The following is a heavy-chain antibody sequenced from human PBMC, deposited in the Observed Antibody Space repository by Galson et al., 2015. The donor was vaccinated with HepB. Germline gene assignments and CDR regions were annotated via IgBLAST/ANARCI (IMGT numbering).Heavy chain of an antibody. J-gene: IGHJ4*02. Sequence: SLRLSCAASGLTLNRYNMNWVRQAPGKGLEWVSSISSGSSYIYYADSVKGRFTISRDNAKNSLYLQMNSLRAEDTAVYYCARDSHRGGYVCYFDYWGQGTLVTVSS. CDR2: ISSGSSYI. CDR3: ARDSHRGGYVCYFDY. CDR1: GLTLNRYN. V-gene: IGHV3-21*01. D-gene: IGHD5-12*01.